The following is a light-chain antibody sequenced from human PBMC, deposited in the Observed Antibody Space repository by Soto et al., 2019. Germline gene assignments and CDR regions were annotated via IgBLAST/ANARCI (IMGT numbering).Light chain of an antibody. Sequence: EILLTQSPGTLSLSPGERATLSCRASQSVSSSYLAWYQQKPGHAPSLLMYDASSRATGIPDRLSGSGSGTDFTLTISRLEPEDFAVYYCQQYSTSRTFGQGTKVDIK. CDR2: DAS. CDR1: QSVSSSY. J-gene: IGKJ1*01. CDR3: QQYSTSRT. V-gene: IGKV3-20*01.